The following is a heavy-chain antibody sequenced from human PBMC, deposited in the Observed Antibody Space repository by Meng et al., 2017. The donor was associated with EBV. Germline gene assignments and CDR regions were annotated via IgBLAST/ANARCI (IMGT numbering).Heavy chain of an antibody. CDR3: ARDRTSNRFDY. V-gene: IGHV3-21*01. J-gene: IGHJ4*02. Sequence: EGHLEESGGGLVKPGESLRLSCAASGFTLRSYSMNWVRLAPGKGLEWVSSISSNSIDIYYADLVKGRFTISRDNAKNSLFLQMNSLRAEDTAVYYCARDRTSNRFDYWGQGTLVTVSS. CDR1: GFTLRSYS. CDR2: ISSNSIDI. D-gene: IGHD2-8*01.